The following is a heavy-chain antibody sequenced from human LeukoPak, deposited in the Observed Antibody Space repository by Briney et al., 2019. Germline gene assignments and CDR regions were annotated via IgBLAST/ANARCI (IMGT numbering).Heavy chain of an antibody. Sequence: PGGSLRLSCAASGFTFSSYWMHWVRQAPGKGLVWVSRINSDGSRTSYADFVKGRFTISRDNAKNSLYLQMNSLRAEDTAVYYCARIGAGSSRDYWGQGTLVTVSS. CDR3: ARIGAGSSRDY. CDR2: INSDGSRT. CDR1: GFTFSSYW. D-gene: IGHD6-13*01. V-gene: IGHV3-74*01. J-gene: IGHJ4*02.